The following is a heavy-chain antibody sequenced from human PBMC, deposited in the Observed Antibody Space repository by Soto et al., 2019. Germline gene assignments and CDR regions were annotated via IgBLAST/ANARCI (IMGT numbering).Heavy chain of an antibody. CDR2: IYPGDSDT. CDR1: GYSFTSYW. CDR3: ARYGLDGCSSSRCFLSFYYYGMDV. J-gene: IGHJ6*02. D-gene: IGHD2-2*01. Sequence: PGESLKISCKGSGYSFTSYWIGWVRQMPGKGLEWMGIIYPGDSDTRYSPSFQGQVTISADKSTGTAYLQWSSLKASDTAIYYCARYGLDGCSSSRCFLSFYYYGMDVWGQGTAVTVSS. V-gene: IGHV5-51*01.